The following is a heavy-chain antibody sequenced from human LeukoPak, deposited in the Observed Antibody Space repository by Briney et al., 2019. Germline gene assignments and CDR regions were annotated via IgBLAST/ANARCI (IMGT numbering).Heavy chain of an antibody. V-gene: IGHV3-23*01. CDR2: ISVGAEYI. J-gene: IGHJ4*02. CDR1: GFTFSTYV. CDR3: ASGPPFLKYFEY. D-gene: IGHD3-3*01. Sequence: GGSLRLSCAASGFTFSTYVMNWFRQAPGKVLEWDSTISVGAEYIFYADSVKGRFTISRDDSNNALYLQMHSLRAEDTALYYCASGPPFLKYFEYWGQGTLVTVSS.